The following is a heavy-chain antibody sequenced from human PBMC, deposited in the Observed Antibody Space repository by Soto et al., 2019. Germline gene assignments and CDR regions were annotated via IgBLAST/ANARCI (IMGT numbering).Heavy chain of an antibody. CDR3: ATRITVFGLLIPPFDP. J-gene: IGHJ5*02. Sequence: SSETLSLTCAIYGGSVNGYYWNWIRQPPGKGLEWIGEINHTGGTHYNPSLKSRVTMSVDTSKNQFSLRLSSVTAADTAIYYCATRITVFGLLIPPFDPWGQGTQVTVSS. CDR1: GGSVNGYY. D-gene: IGHD3-3*01. CDR2: INHTGGT. V-gene: IGHV4-34*01.